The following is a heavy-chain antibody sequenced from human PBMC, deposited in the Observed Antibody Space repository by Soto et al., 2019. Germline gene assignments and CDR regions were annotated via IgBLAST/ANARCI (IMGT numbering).Heavy chain of an antibody. CDR3: GKERGQVVIDS. D-gene: IGHD6-6*01. CDR1: GFIFSDYA. J-gene: IGHJ5*01. Sequence: EVQLLESGGGLVQPGGSLRLSCAASGFIFSDYAMSWVRQAPGKGLEWVSAINGRGGKTYYADSVKGRFTISRDNSKNTLNVQMNSLTAEDTAIYYCGKERGQVVIDSWGQGTLVTVSS. V-gene: IGHV3-23*01. CDR2: INGRGGKT.